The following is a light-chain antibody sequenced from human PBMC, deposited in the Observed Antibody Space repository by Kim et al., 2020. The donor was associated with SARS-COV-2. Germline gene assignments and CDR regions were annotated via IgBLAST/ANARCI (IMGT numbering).Light chain of an antibody. V-gene: IGKV3-20*01. CDR2: GAS. CDR3: QQYCGSLST. Sequence: SARGRAATLFRSAQNVPISHVAWYQEKPGQPPRLLVYGASHRATGIPRRFSGSGSGTDYTLTISSLEPEDFALYFCQQYCGSLSTFGDGTKVDIK. J-gene: IGKJ1*01. CDR1: QNVPISH.